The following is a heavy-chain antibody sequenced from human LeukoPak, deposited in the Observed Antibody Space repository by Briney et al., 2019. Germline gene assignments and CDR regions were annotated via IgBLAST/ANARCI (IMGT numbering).Heavy chain of an antibody. V-gene: IGHV3-21*01. CDR2: ISSSSSYI. CDR1: GSTFSTYS. Sequence: GGSLRLSCAAPGSTFSTYSMNWVRQAPGKGLEWVSSISSSSSYIYYADSLKGRFTISRDNAKNSLYLQMNSLRAEDTAVYYCARAMRATPSIAAYYYWGQGTLVTVSS. D-gene: IGHD6-6*01. J-gene: IGHJ4*02. CDR3: ARAMRATPSIAAYYY.